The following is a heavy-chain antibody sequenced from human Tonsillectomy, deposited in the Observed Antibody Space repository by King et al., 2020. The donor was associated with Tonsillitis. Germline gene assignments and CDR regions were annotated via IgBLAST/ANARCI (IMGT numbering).Heavy chain of an antibody. Sequence: QLQESGPGLVKPSETLSLTCTVSGGSISRYYWSWIRQPPGKGLEWIGYIYNTESTNYNPSLKSRVTISVDTSKNQFSLKLSAVTAADTAVYFCARDTTYYSDNAGYSLLGYRGQGTLVTVSS. V-gene: IGHV4-59*01. J-gene: IGHJ4*02. CDR2: IYNTEST. CDR1: GGSISRYY. D-gene: IGHD3-22*01. CDR3: ARDTTYYSDNAGYSLLGY.